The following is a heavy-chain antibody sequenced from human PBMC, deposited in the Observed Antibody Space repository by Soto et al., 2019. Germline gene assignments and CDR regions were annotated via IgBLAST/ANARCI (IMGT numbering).Heavy chain of an antibody. CDR2: IWYDGSNK. CDR3: ARDQASSGYFFTMGAPNDAFGI. J-gene: IGHJ3*02. V-gene: IGHV3-33*01. Sequence: QVQLVESGGGVVQPGRSLRLSCAASGFTFSSYGMHWVRQAPGKGLEWVAVIWYDGSNKYYADSVKGRFTISRDNSKNTLYLQMNSLRAEDTAVYYCARDQASSGYFFTMGAPNDAFGIWGQGTMVTVSS. CDR1: GFTFSSYG. D-gene: IGHD3-22*01.